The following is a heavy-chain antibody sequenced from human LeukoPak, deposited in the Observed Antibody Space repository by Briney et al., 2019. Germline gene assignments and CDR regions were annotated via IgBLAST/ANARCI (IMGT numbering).Heavy chain of an antibody. J-gene: IGHJ6*04. CDR1: GFTFSSYE. CDR3: AELGITMIGGV. Sequence: GGSLRLSCAASGFTFSSYEVNWVRQAAGKGLEWVSYISSSGSTIYYADSVKGRFTISRDNAKNSLYLQMNSLRAEDTAVYYCAELGITMIGGVWGKGTTVTISS. CDR2: ISSSGSTI. D-gene: IGHD3-10*02. V-gene: IGHV3-48*03.